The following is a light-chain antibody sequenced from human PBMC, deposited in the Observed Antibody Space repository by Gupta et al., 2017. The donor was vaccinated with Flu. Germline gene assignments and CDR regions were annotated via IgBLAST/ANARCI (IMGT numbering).Light chain of an antibody. CDR3: QTWGTGMGV. CDR1: GHSSYA. CDR2: LNSDGSH. J-gene: IGLJ2*01. V-gene: IGLV4-69*01. Sequence: GHSSYAIAWHQQQPEKGPRYLMKLNSDGSHSKGDGIPDRFSGSSSGAERYLTISSLQSEDEADYYCQTWGTGMGVFGGGTKLTVL.